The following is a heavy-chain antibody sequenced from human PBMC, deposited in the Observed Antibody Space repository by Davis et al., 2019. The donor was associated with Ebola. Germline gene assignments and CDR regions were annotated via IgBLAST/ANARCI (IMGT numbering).Heavy chain of an antibody. CDR3: AREEGYCSGGSCYSGYFDY. CDR2: IYYSGST. D-gene: IGHD2-15*01. V-gene: IGHV4-59*12. CDR1: GGSFSGYY. Sequence: SETLYLTCAVYGGSFSGYYWSWIRQPPGKGLEWIGYIYYSGSTNYNPSLKSRVTISVDTSKNQFSLKLSSVTAADTAVYYCAREEGYCSGGSCYSGYFDYWGQGTLVTVSS. J-gene: IGHJ4*02.